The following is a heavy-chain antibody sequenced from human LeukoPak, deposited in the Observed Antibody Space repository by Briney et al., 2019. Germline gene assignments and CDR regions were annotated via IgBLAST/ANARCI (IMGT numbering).Heavy chain of an antibody. CDR3: ARAYPKAAVDY. CDR2: INPSGGST. Sequence: GASVKVSCKASGGTFSSYAISWVRQAPGQGLEWMGIINPSGGSTSYAQKFQGRVTMTRDMSTSTVYMELSSLRSEDTAVYYCARAYPKAAVDYWGQGTLVTVSS. D-gene: IGHD6-13*01. J-gene: IGHJ4*02. V-gene: IGHV1-46*01. CDR1: GGTFSSYA.